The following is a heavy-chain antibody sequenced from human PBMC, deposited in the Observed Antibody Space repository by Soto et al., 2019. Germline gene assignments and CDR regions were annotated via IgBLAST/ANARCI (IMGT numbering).Heavy chain of an antibody. D-gene: IGHD6-19*01. Sequence: ASVKVSCKASGYTFTSYAMHWVRQAPGQRLEWMGWINAGNGNTKYSQKFQGRVTITRDTSTSTAYMELSSLRSEDTAVYYCAAGEAVAGGLDYWGQGTLVTVAS. V-gene: IGHV1-3*01. CDR3: AAGEAVAGGLDY. CDR1: GYTFTSYA. J-gene: IGHJ4*02. CDR2: INAGNGNT.